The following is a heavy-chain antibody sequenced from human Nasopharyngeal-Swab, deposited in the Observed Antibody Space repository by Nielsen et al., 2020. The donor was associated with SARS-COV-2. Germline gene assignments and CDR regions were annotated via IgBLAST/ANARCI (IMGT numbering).Heavy chain of an antibody. CDR2: ISGSGGST. J-gene: IGHJ2*01. CDR1: GFTFSSYA. V-gene: IGHV3-23*01. Sequence: GGSLRLSCSASGFTFSSYAMSWVRPAPGKGLELVSAISGSGGSTYYADSVKGRFTVSRDNSKNTLYLQMNSLRAEDTAVYYCAKDGDYDFWSGYSIWYFDLWGRGTLVTVSS. CDR3: AKDGDYDFWSGYSIWYFDL. D-gene: IGHD3-3*01.